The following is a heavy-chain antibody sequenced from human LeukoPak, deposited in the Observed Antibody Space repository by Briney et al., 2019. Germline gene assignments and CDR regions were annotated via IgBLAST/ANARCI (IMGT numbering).Heavy chain of an antibody. CDR1: GYTFTDYY. CDR2: VNPHSGGT. V-gene: IGHV1-2*02. D-gene: IGHD5-12*01. J-gene: IGHJ4*02. Sequence: GASVKVSCKTSGYTFTDYYIHWVRQAPGQGLEFMGWVNPHSGGTSYAAKFRGRVTLTRDTSTTTSYMDLSSLTSDATAVYYCARDRSSLYNGNYAFWGQGTLVTVSS. CDR3: ARDRSSLYNGNYAF.